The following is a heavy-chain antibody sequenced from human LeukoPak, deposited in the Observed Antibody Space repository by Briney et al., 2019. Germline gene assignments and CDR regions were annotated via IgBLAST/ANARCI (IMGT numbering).Heavy chain of an antibody. D-gene: IGHD3/OR15-3a*01. CDR3: ARGAKNYDFWTDSPDQWYFDP. Sequence: PSETLSLSCAVYDGSFSGYHWSWIRQPPGKGLEWIGEINHSGSTNYNPSLRSRVTVSVDTSENQFSLKLNSVTAADTAVYYCARGAKNYDFWTDSPDQWYFDPWGRGTLVTVSS. CDR2: INHSGST. V-gene: IGHV4-34*01. J-gene: IGHJ2*01. CDR1: DGSFSGYH.